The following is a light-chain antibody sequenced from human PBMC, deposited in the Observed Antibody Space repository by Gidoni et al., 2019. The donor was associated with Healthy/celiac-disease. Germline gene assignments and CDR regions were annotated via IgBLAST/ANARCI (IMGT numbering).Light chain of an antibody. J-gene: IGKJ4*01. Sequence: VLTHSPGTLPFSPGERATFSCRASQCVSSSYLAWYQQRPGQAPRRLIYGASSRATGIQDRFRGRGSGTDFTLNISRLEPEDFAVYYCKQDGSSPRGFGGXTKVEIK. CDR3: KQDGSSPRG. CDR1: QCVSSSY. CDR2: GAS. V-gene: IGKV3-20*01.